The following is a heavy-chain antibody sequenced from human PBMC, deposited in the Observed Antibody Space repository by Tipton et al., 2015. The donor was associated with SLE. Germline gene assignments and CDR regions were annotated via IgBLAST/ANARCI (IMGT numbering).Heavy chain of an antibody. CDR1: GGSISSGDYY. J-gene: IGHJ4*02. CDR3: AKNSGSYYFDD. D-gene: IGHD3-10*01. V-gene: IGHV4-39*07. Sequence: TLSLTCTVSGGSISSGDYYWGWIRQPPGKGLEWIGSIYYSGNTYYNPSLKSRVTMSVDTSKNQFSLKLNSVTAADTAVYYCAKNSGSYYFDDWGQGTLVTVSS. CDR2: IYYSGNT.